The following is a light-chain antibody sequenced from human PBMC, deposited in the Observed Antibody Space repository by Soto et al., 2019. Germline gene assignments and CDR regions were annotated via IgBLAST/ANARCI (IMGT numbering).Light chain of an antibody. CDR1: SSDVGGYNY. CDR3: YSYTTSSTYV. Sequence: QSALTQPASVSGSPGQSITISCTGTSSDVGGYNYVSWYQQHPAKAPKLMIYDVSNRPSGVSDRFSGSKSGNTASLTIAGLQAEDEADYYCYSYTTSSTYVFGTGTKVTVL. V-gene: IGLV2-14*01. J-gene: IGLJ1*01. CDR2: DVS.